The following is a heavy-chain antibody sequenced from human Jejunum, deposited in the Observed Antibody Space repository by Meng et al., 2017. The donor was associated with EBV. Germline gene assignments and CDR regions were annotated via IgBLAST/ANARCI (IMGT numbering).Heavy chain of an antibody. Sequence: QVQLVQSGAEVEQSGASVRVSCKASGYTFTGYFIHWVRQAPGQGLEWMGRINPNSGGTSYTQKFQGRVTMTRDTSITTAYMELSRLGSDDTAVYYCARDYSDSSRQGYWGQGTLVTVSS. CDR3: ARDYSDSSRQGY. V-gene: IGHV1-2*06. J-gene: IGHJ4*02. CDR1: GYTFTGYF. D-gene: IGHD3-22*01. CDR2: INPNSGGT.